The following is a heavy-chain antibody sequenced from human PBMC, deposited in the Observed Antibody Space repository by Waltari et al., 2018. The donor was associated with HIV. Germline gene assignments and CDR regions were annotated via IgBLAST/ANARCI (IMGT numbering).Heavy chain of an antibody. CDR3: ASAPSVDYDSSPFDY. J-gene: IGHJ4*02. CDR1: GGSISRGGYY. Sequence: QVQLQESGPGLVKPSQTLSLTCTVSGGSISRGGYYWSWIRQPPGKGLEWIGYIYYSGSTYYNPSLKSRVTISVDTSKNQFSLKLSSVTAADTAVYYCASAPSVDYDSSPFDYWGQGTLVTVSS. V-gene: IGHV4-31*03. D-gene: IGHD3-22*01. CDR2: IYYSGST.